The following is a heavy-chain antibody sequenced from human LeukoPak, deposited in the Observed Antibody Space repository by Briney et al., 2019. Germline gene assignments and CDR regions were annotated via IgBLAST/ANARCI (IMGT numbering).Heavy chain of an antibody. Sequence: SETLSLTCTVSGGSISSYYWSWIRQPPGKGLEWIGYIYYSGSTNYNPSLKSRVTISVDTSKNQFSLKLSSVTAADTAVYYCARGRGGDSSGYHKPNYFDYWGQGTLVTVSS. CDR3: ARGRGGDSSGYHKPNYFDY. CDR2: IYYSGST. V-gene: IGHV4-59*12. J-gene: IGHJ4*02. CDR1: GGSISSYY. D-gene: IGHD3-22*01.